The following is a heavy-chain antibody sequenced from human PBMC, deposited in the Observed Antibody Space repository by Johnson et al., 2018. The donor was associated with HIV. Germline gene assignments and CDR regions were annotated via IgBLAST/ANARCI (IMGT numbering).Heavy chain of an antibody. V-gene: IGHV3-30*02. CDR1: GFTFSSYG. CDR2: IRYDGSNK. D-gene: IGHD4-23*01. CDR3: AKDRGYGGNLDAFDI. J-gene: IGHJ3*02. Sequence: QVQLVEYGGGVVQPGGSLRLSCAASGFTFSSYGMHWVRQAPGKGLEWVAFIRYDGSNKYYADSVKGRFTISRDNSKNPLYLQMNSLRAEDTAVYYCAKDRGYGGNLDAFDIWGQGTMVTVSS.